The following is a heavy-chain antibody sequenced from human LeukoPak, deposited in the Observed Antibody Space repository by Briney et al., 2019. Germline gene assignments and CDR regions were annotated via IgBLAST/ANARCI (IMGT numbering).Heavy chain of an antibody. CDR2: IHYSGSI. CDR1: GGSVSGGNYY. CDR3: TRTGSTGGY. D-gene: IGHD1-7*01. V-gene: IGHV4-61*01. Sequence: SETLSLNCTVSGGSVSGGNYYCSWIRQSPGKGLEWIGYIHYSGSIVYNPSLKSRVTMSIDTSKNQFSLNLSSATAADTAVYYCTRTGSTGGYWGQGTLVTVSS. J-gene: IGHJ4*02.